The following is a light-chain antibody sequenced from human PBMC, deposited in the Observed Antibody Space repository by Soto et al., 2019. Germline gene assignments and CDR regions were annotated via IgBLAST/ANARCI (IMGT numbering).Light chain of an antibody. CDR3: HHYNSYPTT. Sequence: DIPMTQSPSTLSASVGDRVTITCRASQSITGWLAWYQQNPGKAPTLLLYDASTLESGVPSRFSGSGSVTDFTLTISSLQPDDFAAYYGHHYNSYPTTCGQGTKVVSK. CDR2: DAS. CDR1: QSITGW. V-gene: IGKV1-5*01. J-gene: IGKJ1*01.